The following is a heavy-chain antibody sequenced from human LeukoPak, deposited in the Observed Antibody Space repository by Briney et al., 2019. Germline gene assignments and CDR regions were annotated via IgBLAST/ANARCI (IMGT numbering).Heavy chain of an antibody. Sequence: PGGSLRLSCAASGFTFSSYGIHWVRQAPGKGLEWVAFIRYDGSNKYYADSVKGRFTISRDNAKNSLYLQMNSLRAEDTAVYYCARDLYRIVVVPHYFDYWGQGTLVTVSS. V-gene: IGHV3-30*02. D-gene: IGHD3-22*01. CDR2: IRYDGSNK. J-gene: IGHJ4*02. CDR3: ARDLYRIVVVPHYFDY. CDR1: GFTFSSYG.